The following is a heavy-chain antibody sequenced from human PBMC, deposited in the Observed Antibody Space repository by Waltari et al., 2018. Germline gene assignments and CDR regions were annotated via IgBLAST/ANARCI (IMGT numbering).Heavy chain of an antibody. D-gene: IGHD3-10*01. CDR3: ARDRYYYGSGSSNYFDY. V-gene: IGHV4-39*02. J-gene: IGHJ4*02. CDR1: GGSISSSSYY. Sequence: QLQLQESGPGLVKPSETLSLTCTVSGGSISSSSYYWGWIRQPPGKGLEWIGSIYYSGSTYYNPSLKSRVTISVDTSKNQCSLKLISVTAADTAVYYCARDRYYYGSGSSNYFDYWGQGTLVTVSS. CDR2: IYYSGST.